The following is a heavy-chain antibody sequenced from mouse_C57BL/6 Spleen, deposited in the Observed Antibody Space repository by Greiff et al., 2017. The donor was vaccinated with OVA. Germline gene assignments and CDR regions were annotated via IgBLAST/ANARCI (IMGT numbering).Heavy chain of an antibody. CDR3: ARDGTGTGYFDV. CDR2: INPGSGGT. Sequence: QVQLKESGAELVRPGTSVKVSCKASGYAFTNYLIEWVKQRPGQGLEWIGVINPGSGGTNYNEKFKGKATLTADKSSSTAYMQLSSLTSEDSAVYFCARDGTGTGYFDVWGTGTTVTVSS. CDR1: GYAFTNYL. V-gene: IGHV1-54*01. D-gene: IGHD4-1*01. J-gene: IGHJ1*03.